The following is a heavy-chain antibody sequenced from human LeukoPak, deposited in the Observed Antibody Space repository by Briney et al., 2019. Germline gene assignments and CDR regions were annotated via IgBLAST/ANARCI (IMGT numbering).Heavy chain of an antibody. D-gene: IGHD3-10*01. CDR1: GGSFSSYA. CDR3: AREMEDKSLVFFGELRKYYYYYMDV. V-gene: IGHV1-69*13. J-gene: IGHJ6*03. CDR2: IIPIFGTA. Sequence: SVKVSCKASGGSFSSYAISWVRQAPGQGLEWMGGIIPIFGTANYAQKFQGRVTITADESTSTAYMELSSLRSEDTAVYYCAREMEDKSLVFFGELRKYYYYYMDVWGKGTTVTVSS.